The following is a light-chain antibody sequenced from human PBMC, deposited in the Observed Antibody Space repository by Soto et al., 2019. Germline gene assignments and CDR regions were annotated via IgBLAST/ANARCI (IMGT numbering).Light chain of an antibody. J-gene: IGLJ1*01. CDR3: QSYESSLSAYYV. CDR1: SSNIGAGYD. Sequence: QSVLTQPPSVSGAPGQRVTISCTGSSSNIGAGYDVHWYQQLPGTAPKLLIYGNSNRPSGVPVRFSGSKSGTSASLAITGLQAEDEADYYCQSYESSLSAYYVFGTGTKLTVL. V-gene: IGLV1-40*01. CDR2: GNS.